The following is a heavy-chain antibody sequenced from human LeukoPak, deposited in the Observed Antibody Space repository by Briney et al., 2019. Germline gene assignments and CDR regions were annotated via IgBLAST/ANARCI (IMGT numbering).Heavy chain of an antibody. CDR3: ARAAAGTGADY. CDR2: IWYDGSNK. CDR1: GFTFSSYG. D-gene: IGHD6-13*01. J-gene: IGHJ4*02. V-gene: IGHV3-33*01. Sequence: GGSLRLSCAASGFTFSSYGMHWVRQAPGKGLEWVAVIWYDGSNKYYADSVKGRFTISRDNSKNTLYLQMNSLRAEDTAVYYCARAAAGTGADYWGQGTLVPVSS.